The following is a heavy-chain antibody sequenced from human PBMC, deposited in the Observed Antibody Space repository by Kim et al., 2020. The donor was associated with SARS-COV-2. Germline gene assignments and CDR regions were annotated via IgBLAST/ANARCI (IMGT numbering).Heavy chain of an antibody. CDR2: ISSSSGYI. V-gene: IGHV3-11*06. Sequence: GGSLRLSCAASGFTFSDYYMSWIRQAPGKGLEWISYISSSSGYISYADSVKGRFTISRDNAKNSLYLQMNSLRAEDTAVYYCARGQVGATCDYWGQGTLVTVSS. CDR1: GFTFSDYY. CDR3: ARGQVGATCDY. J-gene: IGHJ4*02. D-gene: IGHD1-26*01.